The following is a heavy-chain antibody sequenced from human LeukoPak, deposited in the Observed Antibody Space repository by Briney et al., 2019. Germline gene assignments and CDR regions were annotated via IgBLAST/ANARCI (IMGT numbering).Heavy chain of an antibody. CDR3: ARDQYCSSTSCRNYYYYYYMDV. V-gene: IGHV3-7*01. D-gene: IGHD2-2*01. CDR1: GFTFSSYW. Sequence: PGGSLRLSCAASGFTFSSYWMSWVRQAPGKGLEWVANIKQDGSEKYYVDSVKGRFTISRDNAKNSLYLQMNSLRAEDTAVYYCARDQYCSSTSCRNYYYYYYMDVWGKGTTVTVSS. CDR2: IKQDGSEK. J-gene: IGHJ6*03.